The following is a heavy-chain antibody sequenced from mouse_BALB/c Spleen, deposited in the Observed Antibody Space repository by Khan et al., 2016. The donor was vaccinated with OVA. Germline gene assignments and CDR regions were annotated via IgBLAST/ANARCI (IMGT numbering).Heavy chain of an antibody. Sequence: QVRLQQSGAELAKPGASVKMSCKASGYTFTSYWMHWVKQRPGQGLEWIGYINPSTDYTEYNQKFKDKATLTADKSSSTVYLQLTSLTSEDSAVKYCTSHGSSAAGFTYGGQGTMVTGAA. CDR1: GYTFTSYW. J-gene: IGHJ3*01. V-gene: IGHV1-7*01. CDR3: TSHGSSAAGFTY. CDR2: INPSTDYT. D-gene: IGHD1-1*01.